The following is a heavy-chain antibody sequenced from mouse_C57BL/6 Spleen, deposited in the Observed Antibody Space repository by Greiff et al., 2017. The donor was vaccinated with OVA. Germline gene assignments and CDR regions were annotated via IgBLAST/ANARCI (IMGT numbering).Heavy chain of an antibody. CDR2: ISDGGSYT. Sequence: EVKVVESGGGLVKPGGSLKLSCAASGFTFSSYAMSWVRQTPEKRLEWVATISDGGSYTYYPDNVKGRFTISRDNAKNNLYLQMSHLKSEDTAMYYCARDGGLYDYWGQGTTLTVSS. CDR1: GFTFSSYA. J-gene: IGHJ2*01. D-gene: IGHD3-1*01. CDR3: ARDGGLYDY. V-gene: IGHV5-4*01.